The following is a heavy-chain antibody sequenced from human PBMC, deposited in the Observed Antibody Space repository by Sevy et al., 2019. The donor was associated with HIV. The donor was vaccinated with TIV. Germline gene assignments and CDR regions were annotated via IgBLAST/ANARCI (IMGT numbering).Heavy chain of an antibody. CDR3: AKDGRNTAMVNGFLGMYKLNYYYYMDV. CDR2: ISGSGGST. CDR1: GFTFSSYA. D-gene: IGHD5-18*01. Sequence: GGSLRLSCAASGFTFSSYAMSWVRQAPGKGLEWVSAISGSGGSTYYADSVKGRFTISRDNSKNTLYLQMNSLRAEDTAVYYCAKDGRNTAMVNGFLGMYKLNYYYYMDVWGKRTTVTVSS. V-gene: IGHV3-23*01. J-gene: IGHJ6*03.